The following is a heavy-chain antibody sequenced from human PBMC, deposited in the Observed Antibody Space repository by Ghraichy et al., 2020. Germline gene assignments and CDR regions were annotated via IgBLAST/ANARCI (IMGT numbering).Heavy chain of an antibody. J-gene: IGHJ3*02. CDR2: IYYSGST. Sequence: SETLSLTCTVSGGSISSSSYYWGWIRQPPGKGLEWIGSIYYSGSTYYNPSLKSRVTISVDTSKNQFSLKLSSVTAADTAVYYCARTGPAHDAFDIWGQGTMVNVSS. D-gene: IGHD2-8*02. CDR1: GGSISSSSYY. V-gene: IGHV4-39*07. CDR3: ARTGPAHDAFDI.